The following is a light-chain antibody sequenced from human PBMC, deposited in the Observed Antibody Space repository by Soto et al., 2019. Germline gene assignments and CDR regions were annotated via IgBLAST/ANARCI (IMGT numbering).Light chain of an antibody. CDR1: LSVSVY. V-gene: IGKV3-11*01. CDR3: QQYNNWPPIT. Sequence: VVLTQSPATLSLSPVERATLSCRTSLSVSVYLDWYQQKPGQAPRLLIYDASNRATGIPARFSGSGSGTDFTLTISSLEPEDFAVYYCQQYNNWPPITFGQGTRLEIK. J-gene: IGKJ5*01. CDR2: DAS.